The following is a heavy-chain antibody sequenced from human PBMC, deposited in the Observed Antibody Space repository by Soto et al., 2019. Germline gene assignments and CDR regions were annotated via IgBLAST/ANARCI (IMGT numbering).Heavy chain of an antibody. CDR1: GFTFSSYS. J-gene: IGHJ5*02. CDR3: ARGAYLNWFDP. V-gene: IGHV3-48*01. CDR2: ISSSSSTI. Sequence: EVQLVESGGGLVQPGGSLRLSCAASGFTFSSYSMNWVRQAPGKGLEWVSYISSSSSTIYYADSVKGRFTISRDNAKNSLYLQMSSRRAEDTAVYYCARGAYLNWFDPWGQGTLVTVSS.